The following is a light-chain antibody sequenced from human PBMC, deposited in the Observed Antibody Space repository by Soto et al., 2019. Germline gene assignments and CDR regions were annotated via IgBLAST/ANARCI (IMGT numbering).Light chain of an antibody. CDR3: QQYNNWPPYT. J-gene: IGKJ2*01. V-gene: IGKV3-15*01. CDR2: GAS. CDR1: QSVSSN. Sequence: EIVMTQSPATLSVSPGERATLSCRASQSVSSNLAWYQQKPGQAPRLLIYGASTRATGIPARFSGSGSGTEFPLTFSSLQSEDFAVYYCQQYNNWPPYTFGQGTKLEIK.